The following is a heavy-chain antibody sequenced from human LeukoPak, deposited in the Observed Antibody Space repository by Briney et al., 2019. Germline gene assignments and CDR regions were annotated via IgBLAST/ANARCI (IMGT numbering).Heavy chain of an antibody. CDR1: GYTFTGYY. CDR2: INPNSGGT. Sequence: ASVKVSCKASGYTFTGYYMHWVRQAPGQGLEWMGWINPNSGGTNYAQKFQGRVTMTRDTSISTAYMELSRLRSDDTAVYYCATDRRITIFGVVIHLDYWGQGTLVTVSS. CDR3: ATDRRITIFGVVIHLDY. V-gene: IGHV1-2*02. J-gene: IGHJ4*02. D-gene: IGHD3-3*01.